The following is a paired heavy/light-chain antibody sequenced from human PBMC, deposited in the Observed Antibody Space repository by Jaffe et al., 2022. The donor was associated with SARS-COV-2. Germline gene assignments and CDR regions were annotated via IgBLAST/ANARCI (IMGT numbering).Light chain of an antibody. V-gene: IGKV1-39*01. CDR3: QQSYRLPYT. CDR2: GAS. Sequence: DIQMTQSPSSLSASVGDRVTITCRASQSIGKDLNWYQRKPGKAPKLVIYGASSLQSGVPPRFSGSGSGTDFTLTISSVQPEDFGSYYCQQSYRLPYTFGQETKLEI. CDR1: QSIGKD. J-gene: IGKJ2*01.
Heavy chain of an antibody. D-gene: IGHD1-1*01. CDR2: IHYTGAT. J-gene: IGHJ4*02. Sequence: QVQLQESGPGLVKPSETLSLTCTVSGDSISGYYWSWVRQPPGEGLDWIAYIHYTGATKYNPSLESRVTISVDTSKNHFSLKLSSVTAADTAVYYCARTRNNGHFDQWGQGTLVTVSS. CDR1: GDSISGYY. CDR3: ARTRNNGHFDQ. V-gene: IGHV4-59*01.